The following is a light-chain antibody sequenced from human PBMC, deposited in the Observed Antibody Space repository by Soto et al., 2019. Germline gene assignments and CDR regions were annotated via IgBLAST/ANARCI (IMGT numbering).Light chain of an antibody. Sequence: DIVMTQSPDSLAVPLGERATINCKSSQSILYSSNNKNYLAWYQQKPGQPPKLLIYWASTRESGVPDRFSGSGSGTDFTLTISSLQAEDVAVYYCQQHYSTQWTFGQGTKVDIK. CDR3: QQHYSTQWT. CDR2: WAS. V-gene: IGKV4-1*01. J-gene: IGKJ1*01. CDR1: QSILYSSNNKNY.